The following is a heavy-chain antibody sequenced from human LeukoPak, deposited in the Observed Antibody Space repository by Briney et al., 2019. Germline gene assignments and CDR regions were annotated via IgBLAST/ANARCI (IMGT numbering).Heavy chain of an antibody. CDR1: GYSFTSYW. J-gene: IGHJ4*02. CDR2: IYPGDSDT. CDR3: ARHETGPYFDY. Sequence: GESLKISCKGSGYSFTSYWIGWVRQMPGKGLECMGVIYPGDSDTRYSPSFQGQVTISADRSISTAYLQWSSLKASDTAMYYCARHETGPYFDYWGQGTLVTVSS. V-gene: IGHV5-51*01. D-gene: IGHD1-1*01.